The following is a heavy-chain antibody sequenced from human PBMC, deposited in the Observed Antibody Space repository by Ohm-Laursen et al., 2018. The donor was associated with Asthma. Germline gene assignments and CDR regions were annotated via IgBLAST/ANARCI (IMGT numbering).Heavy chain of an antibody. V-gene: IGHV3-30*03. J-gene: IGHJ4*02. CDR3: ARVLPGYSYGYAIDY. CDR1: GIALSNAW. Sequence: SLRLSCTATGIALSNAWMSWVRQAPGKGLEWVAVISYDGSNKYYADSVKGRFTISRDNSKNTLYLQMNSLRAEDTAVYYCARVLPGYSYGYAIDYWGQGTLVTVSS. CDR2: ISYDGSNK. D-gene: IGHD5-18*01.